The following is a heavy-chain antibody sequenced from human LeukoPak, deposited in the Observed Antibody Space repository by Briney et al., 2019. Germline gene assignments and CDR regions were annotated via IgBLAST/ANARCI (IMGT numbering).Heavy chain of an antibody. D-gene: IGHD2-2*01. Sequence: SETLSLTCAVYGGSFSGYYWSWIRQPPGKGLEWIGEINHSGSTNYNPSLKSRVTISVDTSKNQFSLKLSSVTAADTAVYYCARGQGIVVVPAANNWFDPWGQGTLVTVSS. CDR2: INHSGST. CDR1: GGSFSGYY. J-gene: IGHJ5*02. CDR3: ARGQGIVVVPAANNWFDP. V-gene: IGHV4-34*01.